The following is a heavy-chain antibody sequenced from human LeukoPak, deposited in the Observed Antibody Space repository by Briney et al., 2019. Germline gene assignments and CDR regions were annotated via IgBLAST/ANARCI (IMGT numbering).Heavy chain of an antibody. V-gene: IGHV3-23*01. CDR3: ANAPEYYASGSCSYSDC. Sequence: GGPLRLSCAASVFTFSRYAMSCVPQAPEKGLEWVSAISGRGGGTYYAHSVKGRFTISRDNSRDTLYLQINPLRAEDTGLYFCANAPEYYASGSCSYSDCWGQGTLVSVSS. D-gene: IGHD3-10*01. J-gene: IGHJ4*02. CDR1: VFTFSRYA. CDR2: ISGRGGGT.